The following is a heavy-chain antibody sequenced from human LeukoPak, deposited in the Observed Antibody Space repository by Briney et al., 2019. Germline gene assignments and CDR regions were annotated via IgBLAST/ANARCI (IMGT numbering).Heavy chain of an antibody. CDR1: GFTFRNYG. CDR2: ITSSSSTI. V-gene: IGHV3-48*03. Sequence: PGGSLRLSCAASGFTFRNYGMNWVRQAPGKGLEWVSYITSSSSTIYYADSVKGRFTISRDNAKNSLYLQMNSLRAEDTAVYYCARGPSVGSGWSPDYWGQGTLVTVSS. D-gene: IGHD6-19*01. CDR3: ARGPSVGSGWSPDY. J-gene: IGHJ4*02.